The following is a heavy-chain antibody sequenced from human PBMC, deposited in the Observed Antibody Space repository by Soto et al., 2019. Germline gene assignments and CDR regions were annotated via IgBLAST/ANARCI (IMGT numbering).Heavy chain of an antibody. CDR3: ARGYNYAFGY. CDR2: TYYRSKWYN. D-gene: IGHD5-18*01. Sequence: PSQTLSLTCVISGDSVSSNTVAWNWIRQSPSRGLEWLGGTYYRSKWYNDYAVSVKSRITINPDTSKNQFSLHLNSVTPEDTAVYYCARGYNYAFGYWGQGTLVTVSS. CDR1: GDSVSSNTVA. V-gene: IGHV6-1*01. J-gene: IGHJ4*02.